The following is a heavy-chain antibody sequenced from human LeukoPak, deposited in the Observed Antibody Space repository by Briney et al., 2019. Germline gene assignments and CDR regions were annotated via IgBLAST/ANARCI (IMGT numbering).Heavy chain of an antibody. D-gene: IGHD6-13*01. CDR2: INPSGGST. Sequence: ASVKVSCKASGYTFTSYYMHWVRQAPGQGLEWMGIINPSGGSTSYAQKFQGRVTMTRDTSTSTVYMELSSLRSEDTAVYYCARDGRAAAGLYTFDYWGQGTLVTVSS. J-gene: IGHJ4*02. V-gene: IGHV1-46*01. CDR3: ARDGRAAAGLYTFDY. CDR1: GYTFTSYY.